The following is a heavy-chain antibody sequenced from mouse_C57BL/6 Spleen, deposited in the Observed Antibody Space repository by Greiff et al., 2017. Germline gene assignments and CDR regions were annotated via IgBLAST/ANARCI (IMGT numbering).Heavy chain of an antibody. D-gene: IGHD2-1*01. V-gene: IGHV1-72*01. CDR3: ARSDGNYFAY. Sequence: VQLQQPGAVLVKPGASVKLSCKASGYTFTTYWMNWVKQRPGRGLEWIGGIDPYSGGTKYNEKFKSKAPLTVYKPSSTAYMQLSSLTSDDSAVYYCARSDGNYFAYWGQGTLVTVAA. CDR1: GYTFTTYW. CDR2: IDPYSGGT. J-gene: IGHJ3*01.